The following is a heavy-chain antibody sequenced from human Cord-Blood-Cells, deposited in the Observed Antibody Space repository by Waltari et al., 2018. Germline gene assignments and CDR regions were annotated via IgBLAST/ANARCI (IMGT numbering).Heavy chain of an antibody. CDR2: INHSGST. J-gene: IGHJ4*02. D-gene: IGHD2-2*01. CDR3: ASRGVPAATIAARPIY. CDR1: GGSFSGYY. Sequence: QVQLQQWGAGLLKPSETLSLTCAVYGGSFSGYYWSWIRQPPGKGLEWIGEINHSGSTNYNPSLKSRVTISVDTSKNQFSLKLSSVTAADTAVYYCASRGVPAATIAARPIYWGQGTLVTVSS. V-gene: IGHV4-34*01.